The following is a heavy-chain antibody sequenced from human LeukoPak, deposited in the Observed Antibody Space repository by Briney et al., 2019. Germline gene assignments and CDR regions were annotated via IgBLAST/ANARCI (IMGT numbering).Heavy chain of an antibody. CDR2: IRSIADGGTT. V-gene: IGHV3-15*01. CDR3: SLGSVDLDY. Sequence: PGGSLRLSCAGSGFTFSNAWMSWVRQTPGKGLEWIGRIRSIADGGTTDYGAPVKGRLTISRDDSKNTLFLQMNSLKTEDTALYYCSLGSVDLDYWGQGTLVTVSS. J-gene: IGHJ4*02. CDR1: GFTFSNAW.